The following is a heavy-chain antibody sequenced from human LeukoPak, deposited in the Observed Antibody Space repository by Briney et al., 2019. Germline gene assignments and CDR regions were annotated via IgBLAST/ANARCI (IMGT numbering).Heavy chain of an antibody. Sequence: GSLRLSCAASGFTFSSYSMNWVRQAPGKGLEWVSSISSSSNYIYYADSVKGRFTISRDNAKNSLYLQMNSLRAEDTAVYYCARGPPTDAFDYWGQGTLVTVSS. CDR1: GFTFSSYS. CDR3: ARGPPTDAFDY. V-gene: IGHV3-21*01. J-gene: IGHJ4*02. CDR2: ISSSSNYI. D-gene: IGHD4-11*01.